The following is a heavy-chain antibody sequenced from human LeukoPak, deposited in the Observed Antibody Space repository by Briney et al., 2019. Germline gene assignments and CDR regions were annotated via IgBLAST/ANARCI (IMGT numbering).Heavy chain of an antibody. Sequence: ASVKVSCKASGYTFTSYGISWVRQAPGQGLEWMGWISAYNGNTNYAQKLQGRVTMTTDTSTSTAYMELRSLRSDDTAVCYCARDLYGSGSYSYDYWGQGTLVTVSS. J-gene: IGHJ4*02. V-gene: IGHV1-18*01. CDR1: GYTFTSYG. CDR2: ISAYNGNT. D-gene: IGHD3-10*01. CDR3: ARDLYGSGSYSYDY.